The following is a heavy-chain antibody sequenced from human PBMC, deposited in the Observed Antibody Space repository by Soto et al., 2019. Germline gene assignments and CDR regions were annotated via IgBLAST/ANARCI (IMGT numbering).Heavy chain of an antibody. V-gene: IGHV3-23*01. CDR1: GFTFSSSA. D-gene: IGHD2-8*01. J-gene: IGHJ6*02. CDR2: ISGSGGST. Sequence: GGSLRLSCAASGFTFSSSAMSWVRQAPGKGLEWVSAISGSGGSTYYADAVKGRFTISRDNSKDTMNLQMNSQRAEDTAEYSCAKDPAVQDCTNGVCYPEPYGMDVWGQGTTVTVSS. CDR3: AKDPAVQDCTNGVCYPEPYGMDV.